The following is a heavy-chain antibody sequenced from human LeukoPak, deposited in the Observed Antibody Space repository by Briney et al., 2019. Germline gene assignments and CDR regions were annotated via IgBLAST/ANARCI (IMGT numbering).Heavy chain of an antibody. J-gene: IGHJ4*02. D-gene: IGHD6-13*01. V-gene: IGHV3-15*01. CDR1: GFTFSNAW. CDR3: AKDNKLGAIAAAGTVSHY. Sequence: GGSLRLSCAASGFTFSNAWMSWVRQAPGKGLEWVGRNKRKTDGGTTDYAAPVKGRFTISRDDSKNTLFLQMNSLKTEDTAVYYCAKDNKLGAIAAAGTVSHYWGQGTLVTVSS. CDR2: NKRKTDGGTT.